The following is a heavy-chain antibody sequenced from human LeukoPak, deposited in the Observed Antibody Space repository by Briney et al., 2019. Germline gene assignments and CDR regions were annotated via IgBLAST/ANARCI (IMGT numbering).Heavy chain of an antibody. D-gene: IGHD3-22*01. Sequence: GGSLRFSCAASGFTVSSNYMSWVRQAPGKGLEWVSVIYSGGSTYYADSVKGRLTISRDNSKNTLYLQMNSLRAEDTAVYYCARGLYYYDTSGYLYYWGQGTLVTVSS. J-gene: IGHJ4*02. CDR1: GFTVSSNY. CDR2: IYSGGST. CDR3: ARGLYYYDTSGYLYY. V-gene: IGHV3-53*01.